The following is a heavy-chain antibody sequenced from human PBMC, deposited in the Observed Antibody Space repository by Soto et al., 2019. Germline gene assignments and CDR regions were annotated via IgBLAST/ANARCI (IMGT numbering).Heavy chain of an antibody. J-gene: IGHJ4*02. V-gene: IGHV4-30-2*06. Sequence: PSETLSLTCAVSGGSISSGGYSWSWIRQSPGKGLEWIGKINQSGSTYYNPSLKSRVTISVDTSKKQFSLNLKSVTAADTAVYYCARGILWSGVRLYYFDNWGQGTLVTVSS. D-gene: IGHD3-10*01. CDR1: GGSISSGGYS. CDR3: ARGILWSGVRLYYFDN. CDR2: INQSGST.